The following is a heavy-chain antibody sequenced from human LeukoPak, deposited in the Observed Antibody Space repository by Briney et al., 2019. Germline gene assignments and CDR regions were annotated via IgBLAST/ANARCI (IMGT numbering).Heavy chain of an antibody. V-gene: IGHV3-23*01. CDR3: ARDPNGDYIGAFGM. Sequence: QAGGSLRLSCAASGFAFNKYWMHWVRQAPGKGPEWVSAIRGGGGSAFYADSVKGRFTISRDNSKYTLFLQMNSLRAEDTAVYYCARDPNGDYIGAFGMWGPGTMVTVSS. CDR1: GFAFNKYW. D-gene: IGHD4-17*01. CDR2: IRGGGGSA. J-gene: IGHJ3*02.